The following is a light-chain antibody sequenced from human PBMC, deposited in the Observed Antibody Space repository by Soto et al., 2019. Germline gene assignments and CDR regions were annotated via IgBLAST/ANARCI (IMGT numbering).Light chain of an antibody. J-gene: IGLJ2*01. CDR2: EVS. V-gene: IGLV2-14*01. CDR3: SSYTSSSTLV. Sequence: ALTQPASVSGSPGQSITISCTGTSSDVGGYNYVSWYQQHPGKAPKLMIYEVSNRPSGVSNRFSGSKSGNTASLTISGLQAEDEADYYCSSYTSSSTLVFGGGTKVTVL. CDR1: SSDVGGYNY.